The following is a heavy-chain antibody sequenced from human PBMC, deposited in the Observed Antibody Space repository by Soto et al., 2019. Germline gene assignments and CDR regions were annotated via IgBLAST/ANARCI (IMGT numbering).Heavy chain of an antibody. Sequence: QVRLVQSGAEVKEPGDSVRVSCEASGYTFTAYHIHWVRQAPGQGLEWMGWINPKFGDTGYAQDFQGRVSMTSDMYISTVYMELSRLTSDDTAIYYYGRGSGNGHGVWGQGTTVTVFS. CDR2: INPKFGDT. CDR1: GYTFTAYH. J-gene: IGHJ6*02. V-gene: IGHV1-2*02. D-gene: IGHD6-25*01. CDR3: GRGSGNGHGV.